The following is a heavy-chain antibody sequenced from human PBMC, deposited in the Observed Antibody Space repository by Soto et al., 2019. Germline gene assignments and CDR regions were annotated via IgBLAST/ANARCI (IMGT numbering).Heavy chain of an antibody. Sequence: QVQLQESGPGLVKPSQPLSLTCSVSGGSISSGDYYWTWIRQPPGRGLEWIGYIYNTGSTYYNPSLQSRVTISVDTSKNQFSLKLSSVTAADTAVYYCARGEGDQTDYWGQGTLVTVSS. D-gene: IGHD2-21*01. CDR2: IYNTGST. V-gene: IGHV4-30-4*01. CDR3: ARGEGDQTDY. CDR1: GGSISSGDYY. J-gene: IGHJ4*02.